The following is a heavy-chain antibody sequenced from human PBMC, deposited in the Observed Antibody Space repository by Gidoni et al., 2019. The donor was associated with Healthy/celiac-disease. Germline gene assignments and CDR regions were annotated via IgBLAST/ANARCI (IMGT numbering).Heavy chain of an antibody. CDR3: AGDSGERGYSEGDAFDI. V-gene: IGHV3-48*02. D-gene: IGHD5-18*01. Sequence: EVPLVESGGGLVQTGGSLRLSCAASGLPLSSYSMNWVRQAPGKELQGVSYIRSSGSTIYDAGAGKGRFTISRDNAKNSLYLQMNSLKDEDAAVYYCAGDSGERGYSEGDAFDIWGQGTMVTVSS. CDR2: IRSSGSTI. CDR1: GLPLSSYS. J-gene: IGHJ3*02.